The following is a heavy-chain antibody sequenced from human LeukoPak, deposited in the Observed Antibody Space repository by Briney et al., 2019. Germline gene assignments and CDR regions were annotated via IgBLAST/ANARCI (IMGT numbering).Heavy chain of an antibody. V-gene: IGHV1-2*02. D-gene: IGHD6-19*01. CDR2: INPNSGGT. CDR3: ARLGYSSGSDY. CDR1: GYTFTDYY. Sequence: ASVKVSCKASGYTFTDYYINWVRQAPGQGLEWMGWINPNSGGTNYAQKFQGRVTMTRDTSISTAYMEMRRLRSDDTAVYYCARLGYSSGSDYWGQGTLVTVSS. J-gene: IGHJ4*02.